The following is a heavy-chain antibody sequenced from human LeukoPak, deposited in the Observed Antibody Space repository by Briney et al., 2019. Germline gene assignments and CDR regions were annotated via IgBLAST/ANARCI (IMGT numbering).Heavy chain of an antibody. CDR2: ISSSGSTI. J-gene: IGHJ3*02. V-gene: IGHV3-48*03. Sequence: PGGSLRLSCAASGFTFSSYEMNWVRQAPGKGLEWVSYISSSGSTIYYADSVKGRFTISRDNAKNSLYLQMNSLRVEDTAVYYCARGYYVSGSYANDAFDIWGQGTVVTVSS. CDR3: ARGYYVSGSYANDAFDI. D-gene: IGHD3-16*01. CDR1: GFTFSSYE.